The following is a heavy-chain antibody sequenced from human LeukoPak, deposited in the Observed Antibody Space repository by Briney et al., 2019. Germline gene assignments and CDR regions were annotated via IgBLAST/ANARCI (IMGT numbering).Heavy chain of an antibody. CDR3: ARGTPPSNYFDY. D-gene: IGHD2-15*01. V-gene: IGHV1-69*01. J-gene: IGHJ4*02. Sequence: GSSVKVSCKASGGTFSSYAISWVRQAPGQGLEWMGGIIPIFDTANYAQKFQGRVTITADESTSTAYMELSSLRSEDTAVYYCARGTPPSNYFDYWGQGTLVTVSS. CDR1: GGTFSSYA. CDR2: IIPIFDTA.